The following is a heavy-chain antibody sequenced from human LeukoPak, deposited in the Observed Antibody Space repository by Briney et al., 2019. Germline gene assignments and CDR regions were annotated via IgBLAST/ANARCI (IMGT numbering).Heavy chain of an antibody. CDR1: GGSISSHY. J-gene: IGHJ4*02. D-gene: IGHD1-26*01. CDR2: IYTSGST. CDR3: ARENSGSYREFDY. Sequence: PSETLSLTCTVSGGSISSHYWSWIRQPAGKGLEWIGRIYTSGSTNYNASLKSRVSMSVDTSKNQFSLKLSSVTAADTAVFYCARENSGSYREFDYWGQGTLVTVSS. V-gene: IGHV4-4*07.